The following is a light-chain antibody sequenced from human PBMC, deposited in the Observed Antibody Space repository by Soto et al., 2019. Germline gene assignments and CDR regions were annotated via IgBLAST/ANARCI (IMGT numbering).Light chain of an antibody. CDR2: EGT. CDR1: SSAVGSYNL. J-gene: IGLJ1*01. V-gene: IGLV2-23*01. CDR3: CSHARSSTYV. Sequence: QSALTQPAAASGSPGQSITIYGTGTSSAVGSYNLVSWYEQHPGKAPKLMIFEGTKRPSGVANRFSGSKPGNTASLTISGLQAEDEGDYYCCSHARSSTYVFGSGTKVTVL.